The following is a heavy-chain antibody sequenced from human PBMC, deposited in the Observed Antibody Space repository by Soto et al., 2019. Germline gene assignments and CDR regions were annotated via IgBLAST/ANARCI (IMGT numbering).Heavy chain of an antibody. CDR3: ERRERAAGTDWWFDP. J-gene: IGHJ5*02. Sequence: QLQLQESGPGLVKPSETLSLTCTVSGGSISSSSFHWGWIPKPPGKGLVWFGGSYYSGSTYYGSSPKSRITISVDTSKNHFSLKLSSVTAADTAVYYCERRERAAGTDWWFDPWGQGTLVTVSS. V-gene: IGHV4-39*02. D-gene: IGHD6-13*01. CDR1: GGSISSSSFH. CDR2: SYYSGST.